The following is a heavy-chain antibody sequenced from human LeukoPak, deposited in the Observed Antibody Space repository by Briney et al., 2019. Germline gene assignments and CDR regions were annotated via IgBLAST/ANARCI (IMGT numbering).Heavy chain of an antibody. CDR1: GYSISSGYY. CDR2: IYYSGST. D-gene: IGHD6-13*01. V-gene: IGHV4-38-2*02. Sequence: SETLSLTCTVSGYSISSGYYWGWIRQPPGKGLEWIGSIYYSGSTYYNPSLKSRVTISVDTSKDQFSLKLSSVTAADTAVYYCARRVSGYSSSWYRALGSFDYWGQGTLVTVSS. CDR3: ARRVSGYSSSWYRALGSFDY. J-gene: IGHJ4*02.